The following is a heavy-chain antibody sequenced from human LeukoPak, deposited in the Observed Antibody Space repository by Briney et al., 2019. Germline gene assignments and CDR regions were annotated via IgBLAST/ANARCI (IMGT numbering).Heavy chain of an antibody. CDR1: GFTFSSYA. Sequence: SGGSLRLSCAASGFTFSSYAMSWVRQAPGKGLEWVSAISGSGGSTYYADSVKGRFTISRDNSKNTLYLQMNSLRAEDTAVYYCAKVPPLLWFGEQYYFDYWGQGTLVTVSS. CDR3: AKVPPLLWFGEQYYFDY. J-gene: IGHJ4*02. CDR2: ISGSGGST. V-gene: IGHV3-23*01. D-gene: IGHD3-10*01.